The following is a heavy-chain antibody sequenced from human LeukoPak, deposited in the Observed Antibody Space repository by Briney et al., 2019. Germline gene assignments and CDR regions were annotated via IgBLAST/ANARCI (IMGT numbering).Heavy chain of an antibody. V-gene: IGHV1-8*01. J-gene: IGHJ4*02. Sequence: ASVKVSCKASGYTFTSYDINWVRQATGQGLEWMGWMNPNRGNTGYAQKFQGRVTMTRNTSISTAYMELSSLRSEDTAVYYCARGPPSTYYDFWSGQNFPSYWGQGTLVTVSS. CDR2: MNPNRGNT. D-gene: IGHD3-3*01. CDR1: GYTFTSYD. CDR3: ARGPPSTYYDFWSGQNFPSY.